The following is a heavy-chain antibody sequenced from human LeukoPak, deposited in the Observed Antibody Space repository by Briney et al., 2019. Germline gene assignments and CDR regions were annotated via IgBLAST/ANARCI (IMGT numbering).Heavy chain of an antibody. D-gene: IGHD6-13*01. V-gene: IGHV4-4*07. Sequence: SETLSLTCTFSGPSISSYYWSWIRQPARKGLDWIGRIYTSGSTNYNPPLKSRVTMSVDTSKNQFSLKLTSVTAADTAVYYCARTYSSSWRAEYFQHWGQGSLVTVSS. J-gene: IGHJ1*01. CDR3: ARTYSSSWRAEYFQH. CDR1: GPSISSYY. CDR2: IYTSGST.